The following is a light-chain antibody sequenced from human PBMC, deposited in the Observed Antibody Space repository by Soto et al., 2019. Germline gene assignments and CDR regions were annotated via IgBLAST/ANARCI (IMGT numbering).Light chain of an antibody. CDR1: QSVNDY. J-gene: IGKJ2*01. CDR3: QQSLSTQYI. Sequence: DFQVTQSPSSLSASVGDRVTITCRASQSVNDYLNWYQQRPGKAPRLLIYAASTLHSGVPSRFSGSGFGTDFSLTITSLQHEDFDTYYCQQSLSTQYIFGQGTKADIK. V-gene: IGKV1-39*01. CDR2: AAS.